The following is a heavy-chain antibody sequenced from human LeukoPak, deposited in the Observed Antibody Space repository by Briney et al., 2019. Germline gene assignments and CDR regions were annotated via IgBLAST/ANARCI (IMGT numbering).Heavy chain of an antibody. Sequence: PSETLSLTCTVSGGSISSYYWSWIRQPPGKGLEWIGHIYYSGSTSYNPSLKSRVTISVDTSKNQFSLKLSSVTAADTAVYHCARGSSSGWFLGDVWGKGTTVTVSS. D-gene: IGHD6-19*01. CDR3: ARGSSSGWFLGDV. V-gene: IGHV4-59*01. CDR2: IYYSGST. CDR1: GGSISSYY. J-gene: IGHJ6*04.